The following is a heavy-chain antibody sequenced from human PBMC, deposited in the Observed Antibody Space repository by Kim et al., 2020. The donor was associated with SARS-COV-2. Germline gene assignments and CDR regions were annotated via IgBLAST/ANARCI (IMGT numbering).Heavy chain of an antibody. V-gene: IGHV1-3*01. CDR2: INVGNGDT. D-gene: IGHD5-12*01. CDR1: GYSFSNFG. J-gene: IGHJ4*02. CDR3: AKRGEGYID. Sequence: ASVKVSCKTSGYSFSNFGIHWVRQAPGQGLEWMGWINVGNGDTKLPQKLQGRVSRTRDTSAATIYMELTSLTSEDAGVYYCAKRGEGYIDWGQGTPVTVSS.